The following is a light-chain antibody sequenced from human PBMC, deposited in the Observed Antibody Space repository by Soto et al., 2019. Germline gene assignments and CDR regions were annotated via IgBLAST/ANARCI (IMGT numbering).Light chain of an antibody. CDR2: GAS. J-gene: IGKJ1*01. CDR1: PAIASF. CDR3: QQLNGSPWT. Sequence: IHLTQSPSSLFASVWDGFTIACRASPAIASFLAWYQQKPGTAPKLLIYGASTLQSGVPSRFSGSRSGTDYTLTIASLQPEDFATYYCQQLNGSPWTFGQGTKVDIK. V-gene: IGKV1-9*01.